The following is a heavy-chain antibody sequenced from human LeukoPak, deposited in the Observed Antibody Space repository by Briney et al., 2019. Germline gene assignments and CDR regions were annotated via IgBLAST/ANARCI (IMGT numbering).Heavy chain of an antibody. CDR3: ARGITGSYGYVYYYYYMDV. Sequence: ASVKVSCKASGYTFTGYYMHWVRQAPGQGLEWMGWINPNSGGTNYAQKFQGRVTMTRDTSIGTAYMELSRLRSDDTAVYYCARGITGSYGYVYYYYYMDVWGKGTTVTISS. CDR2: INPNSGGT. J-gene: IGHJ6*03. CDR1: GYTFTGYY. D-gene: IGHD5-18*01. V-gene: IGHV1-2*02.